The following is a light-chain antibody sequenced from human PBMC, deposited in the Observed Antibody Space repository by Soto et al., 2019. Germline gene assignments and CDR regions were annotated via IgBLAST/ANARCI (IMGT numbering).Light chain of an antibody. V-gene: IGLV1-44*01. CDR2: TID. CDR3: AVWDDSLNGHV. CDR1: SSNIGTSS. J-gene: IGLJ1*01. Sequence: QSVLTQPPSASGTPGQTVTISCSGSSSNIGTSSVHWYKHLPGTAPKPLIYTIDQRPSGVPDRFSGSKSGISASLASSGLQSEDEADEYCAVWDDSLNGHVFGAGTKLTVL.